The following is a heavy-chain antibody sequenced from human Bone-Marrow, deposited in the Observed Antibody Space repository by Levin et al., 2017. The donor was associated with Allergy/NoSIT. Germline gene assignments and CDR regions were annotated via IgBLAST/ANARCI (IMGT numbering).Heavy chain of an antibody. J-gene: IGHJ4*02. Sequence: SQTLSLTCAISGDSVSSNNSAWNWIRQSPSRGLEWLGRTYYRSKWYYDYGLSVESRITINPDTSKNQFSLHLSSVTPEDSAVYFCARGTAVVFYYFDSWGQGTLVTVSS. V-gene: IGHV6-1*01. CDR2: TYYRSKWYY. CDR1: GDSVSSNNSA. D-gene: IGHD6-13*01. CDR3: ARGTAVVFYYFDS.